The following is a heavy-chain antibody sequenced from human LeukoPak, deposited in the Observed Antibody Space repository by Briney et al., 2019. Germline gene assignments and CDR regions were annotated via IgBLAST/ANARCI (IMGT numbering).Heavy chain of an antibody. CDR3: GRHSRGYYDSTGYYYGSHAFDI. D-gene: IGHD3-22*01. V-gene: IGHV4-39*01. CDR2: IYYSGTT. Sequence: SETLSLTCTVSVGSIIGSTYYWGWIRQPPGKGLEWIGCIYYSGTTYYNPCLKSRVTISVDTSRNQFSLKLSSVTAADTGLSDSGRHSRGYYDSTGYYYGSHAFDIWGQGTMVTVSS. J-gene: IGHJ3*02. CDR1: VGSIIGSTYY.